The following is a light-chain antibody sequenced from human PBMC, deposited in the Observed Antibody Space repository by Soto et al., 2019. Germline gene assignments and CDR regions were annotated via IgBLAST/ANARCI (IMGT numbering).Light chain of an antibody. J-gene: IGKJ5*01. V-gene: IGKV1-39*01. Sequence: DIQMTQSPSSLSASLGDSVTIXXRASQSISSYLNWYQQKPGKAPNIXMYTASNLQSGVPSRFSGSGAGTDFTLTISSLQPEDFATYYCQQSYSTPISFGQGTRLEIK. CDR3: QQSYSTPIS. CDR2: TAS. CDR1: QSISSY.